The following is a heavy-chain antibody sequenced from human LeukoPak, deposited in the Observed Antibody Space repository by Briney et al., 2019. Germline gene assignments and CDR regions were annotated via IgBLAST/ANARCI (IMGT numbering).Heavy chain of an antibody. CDR1: GYTFTSYY. Sequence: VASVKVSCKSSGYTFTSYYMHWVRQAPGQGLEWMGIINTSGGSTSYAQKFQGRVTMTSDMSTSTVYMELSSLRSEDTAVYYCARVHGGRELDAFDFWGQGTMLTVSS. D-gene: IGHD1-7*01. J-gene: IGHJ3*01. V-gene: IGHV1-46*01. CDR2: INTSGGST. CDR3: ARVHGGRELDAFDF.